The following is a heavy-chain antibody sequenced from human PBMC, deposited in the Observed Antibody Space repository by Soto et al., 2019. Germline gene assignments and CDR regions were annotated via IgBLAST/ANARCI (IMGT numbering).Heavy chain of an antibody. Sequence: QVQLVQSGAEVKKPGSSVKVSCKASGGTFSSYTISWVRQAPGQGLEWMGRIIPILGIANYAQKFQGRVTITADKSTSIAYMELSSLRSEDTAVYYCARAFAVVNYRAWGFFDYWGQGTLVTVSS. CDR1: GGTFSSYT. CDR3: ARAFAVVNYRAWGFFDY. J-gene: IGHJ4*02. V-gene: IGHV1-69*02. D-gene: IGHD3-3*01. CDR2: IIPILGIA.